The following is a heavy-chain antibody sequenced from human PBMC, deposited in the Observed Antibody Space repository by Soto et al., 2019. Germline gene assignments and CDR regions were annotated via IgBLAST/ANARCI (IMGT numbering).Heavy chain of an antibody. CDR3: ARHLGGLPRYYYYYYYMDV. CDR1: GGSISSSSYY. J-gene: IGHJ6*03. Sequence: SETLSLTCTVSGGSISSSSYYWGWIRQPPGKGLEWIGSIYYSGSTYYNPSLKSRVTISVDTSKNQFSLKLSSVTAADTAVYYCARHLGGLPRYYYYYYYMDVWGKGTTVTVSS. CDR2: IYYSGST. D-gene: IGHD1-26*01. V-gene: IGHV4-39*01.